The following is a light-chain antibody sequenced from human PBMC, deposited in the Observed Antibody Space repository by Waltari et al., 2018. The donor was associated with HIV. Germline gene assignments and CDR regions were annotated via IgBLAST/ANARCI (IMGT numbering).Light chain of an antibody. CDR2: EVY. CDR3: CSYAGSNIP. V-gene: IGLV2-23*02. J-gene: IGLJ2*01. Sequence: QPALTQPASVSGSFGQSRTISCTGTSSHVVVDNLVSWYQHHPGKAPQLIIYEVYKRPSGVSNRFSGSKSGNSASLTISGLQAEDEADYYCCSYAGSNIPFGGGTKVTVL. CDR1: SSHVVVDNL.